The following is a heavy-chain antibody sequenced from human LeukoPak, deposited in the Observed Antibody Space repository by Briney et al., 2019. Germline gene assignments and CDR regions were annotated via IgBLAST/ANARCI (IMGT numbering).Heavy chain of an antibody. D-gene: IGHD3-22*01. CDR3: ARGYYYDSSDWLDP. J-gene: IGHJ5*02. CDR1: GDTFIRYA. Sequence: AVTVSCKASGDTFIRYAINWVRQAPGQGLEWMGRIIPILGISNYAQKFQDRVTIAADKSTSTGYMEMSSLRSEDTAVYYCARGYYYDSSDWLDPWGQGTLVTVSS. CDR2: IIPILGIS. V-gene: IGHV1-69*04.